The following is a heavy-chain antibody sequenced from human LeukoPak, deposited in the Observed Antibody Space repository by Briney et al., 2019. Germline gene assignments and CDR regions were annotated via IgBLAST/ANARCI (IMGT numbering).Heavy chain of an antibody. CDR1: GYTFTAFY. CDR3: SIVGATPDAFDI. V-gene: IGHV1-2*02. CDR2: INPNTGGT. D-gene: IGHD1-26*01. Sequence: ASVKVSCKASGYTFTAFYIHWVRQAPGQGLEWMGWINPNTGGTNYAQKFQGRVTMTRNTSISTAYMELSSLRSEDTAVYYCSIVGATPDAFDIWGQGTMVTVSS. J-gene: IGHJ3*02.